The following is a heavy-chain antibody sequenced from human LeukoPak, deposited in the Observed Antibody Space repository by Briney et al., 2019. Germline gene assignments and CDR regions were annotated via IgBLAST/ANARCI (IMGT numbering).Heavy chain of an antibody. V-gene: IGHV3-53*01. Sequence: GGSLRLSCAASGFTVSSNYMSWVRQAPGKGLEWVSVIYSGGSTYYADSVKGRFTISRDNSKNTLYLQMNSLRAEDTAVYYCAGGAYYYDSSRPYWGQGTLVTVSS. CDR1: GFTVSSNY. D-gene: IGHD3-22*01. CDR3: AGGAYYYDSSRPY. J-gene: IGHJ4*02. CDR2: IYSGGST.